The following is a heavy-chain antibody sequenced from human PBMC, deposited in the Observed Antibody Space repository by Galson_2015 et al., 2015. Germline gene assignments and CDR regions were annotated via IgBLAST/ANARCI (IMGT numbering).Heavy chain of an antibody. CDR1: GFTFSSYA. V-gene: IGHV3-23*01. J-gene: IGHJ4*02. Sequence: SLRLSCAASGFTFSSYAMSWVRQAPGKGLEWVSAISGSGGSTYYADSVKGRFTISRDNSKNTLYLQMNSLRAEDTAVYYCAKAYSGSYYHFDYWGQGTLVTVSS. CDR2: ISGSGGST. CDR3: AKAYSGSYYHFDY. D-gene: IGHD1-26*01.